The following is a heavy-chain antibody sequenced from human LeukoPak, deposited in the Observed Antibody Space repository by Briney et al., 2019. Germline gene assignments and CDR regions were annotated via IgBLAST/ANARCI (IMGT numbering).Heavy chain of an antibody. J-gene: IGHJ4*02. Sequence: HGESLKISCKGSGYSFTYWIGWVRQMAGKGLEWMGIIYSGDSHTKYSPSFQGRVTISADKSISTAYLQWSSLEASDTAMYYCASARHGDYVWDYWGQGTLVTVSS. CDR2: IYSGDSHT. D-gene: IGHD4-17*01. CDR3: ASARHGDYVWDY. V-gene: IGHV5-51*01. CDR1: GYSFTYW.